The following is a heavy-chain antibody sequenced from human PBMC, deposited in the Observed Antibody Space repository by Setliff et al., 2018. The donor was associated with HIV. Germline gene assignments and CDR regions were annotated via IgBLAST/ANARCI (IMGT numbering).Heavy chain of an antibody. CDR1: GYTFTDYY. J-gene: IGHJ5*02. CDR3: ARHPPRGYPKNWFDP. V-gene: IGHV1-2*02. CDR2: INPNTGAT. Sequence: GASVKVSCKASGYTFTDYYMHWVRQAPGQGLEWMGWINPNTGATNYAQTFQGRVTVTRDTSIRTAYMDLSSLRSDDTALYYCARHPPRGYPKNWFDPWGQGTLVTVSS. D-gene: IGHD3-16*02.